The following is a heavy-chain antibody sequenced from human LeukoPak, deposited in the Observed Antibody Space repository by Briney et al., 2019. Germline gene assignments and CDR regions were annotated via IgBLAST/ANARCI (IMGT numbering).Heavy chain of an antibody. J-gene: IGHJ4*02. CDR2: IKKDGSEK. D-gene: IGHD3-16*01. V-gene: IGHV3-7*01. CDR1: GFTFSSHW. CDR3: ARAQPWD. Sequence: PGGSLRLSCAASGFTFSSHWMSWVRQAPGKGLEWVANIKKDGSEKYYVDAVKGRFTISRDNSKNSLYLQMNNLKAEDTAVYYCARAQPWDWGQGTLVTVSS.